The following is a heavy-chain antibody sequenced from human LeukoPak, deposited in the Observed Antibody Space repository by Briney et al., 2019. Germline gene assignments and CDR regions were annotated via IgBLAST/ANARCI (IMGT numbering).Heavy chain of an antibody. V-gene: IGHV3-30*03. CDR3: ARDIADTTMPYGMDV. J-gene: IGHJ6*02. Sequence: PGRSLRLSCAASGFTFSSYGMHWVRQAPGKGLEWVAVISYDGSNKYYADSVKGRFTISRDNSKNTLYLQMNSLRAEDTAVYYCARDIADTTMPYGMDVWGQGTTVTVSS. CDR1: GFTFSSYG. CDR2: ISYDGSNK. D-gene: IGHD5-18*01.